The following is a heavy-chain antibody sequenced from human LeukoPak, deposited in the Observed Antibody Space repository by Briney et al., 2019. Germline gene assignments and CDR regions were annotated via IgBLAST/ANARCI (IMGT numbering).Heavy chain of an antibody. CDR2: INSDGSST. D-gene: IGHD6-6*01. Sequence: GGSLGLSCAASGFTFSSYWMHWVRQAPGKGLVWVSRINSDGSSTSYADSVKGRFTISRDNAKNTLYLQMDSLRAEDTAVYYCAKDLEQLNPNYYYGMDVWGQGTTVTVSS. CDR3: AKDLEQLNPNYYYGMDV. V-gene: IGHV3-74*01. J-gene: IGHJ6*02. CDR1: GFTFSSYW.